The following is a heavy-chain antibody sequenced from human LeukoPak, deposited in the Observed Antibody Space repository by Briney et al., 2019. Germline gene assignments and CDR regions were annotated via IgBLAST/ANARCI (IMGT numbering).Heavy chain of an antibody. CDR3: ARLPDTAMDYYFDY. CDR2: IYYSGST. D-gene: IGHD5-18*01. Sequence: SETLSLTCTVSGGSISSYYWSWIRQPPGKGLEWIGYIYYSGSTNYNPSLKSRVTISVDTSKNQFSLKLSSVTAADTAVYYCARLPDTAMDYYFDYWGQATLVTVSS. J-gene: IGHJ4*02. V-gene: IGHV4-59*08. CDR1: GGSISSYY.